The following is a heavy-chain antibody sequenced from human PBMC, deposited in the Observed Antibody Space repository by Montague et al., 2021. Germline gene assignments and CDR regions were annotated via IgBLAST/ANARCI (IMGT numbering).Heavy chain of an antibody. D-gene: IGHD5-18*01. CDR3: AREVKMGEGYKYGQAPYYYYGMDV. CDR1: GFTFSSYN. Sequence: SLRLSCAASGFTFSSYNMNWVRQAPGKGLEWVSSMSSGSNYIYYADSLMGRFTTSRDNAKNSLYLQMNSLRAEDTAVYYCAREVKMGEGYKYGQAPYYYYGMDVWGQGTTVTVSS. V-gene: IGHV3-21*01. J-gene: IGHJ6*02. CDR2: MSSGSNYI.